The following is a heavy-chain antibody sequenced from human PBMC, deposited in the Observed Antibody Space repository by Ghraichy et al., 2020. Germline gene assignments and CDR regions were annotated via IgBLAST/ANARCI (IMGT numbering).Heavy chain of an antibody. CDR3: AGSFTVIRYFDL. Sequence: SETLSLTCTVSGGSISSSNYYWGWIRQPPGKGLEWIGSMHYSGSTYYNPSLKSRVTMSADTSKNQFYLRLNSVTAADTAVYYCAGSFTVIRYFDLRGRGTLVTVSS. CDR2: MHYSGST. CDR1: GGSISSSNYY. D-gene: IGHD4-23*01. J-gene: IGHJ2*01. V-gene: IGHV4-39*01.